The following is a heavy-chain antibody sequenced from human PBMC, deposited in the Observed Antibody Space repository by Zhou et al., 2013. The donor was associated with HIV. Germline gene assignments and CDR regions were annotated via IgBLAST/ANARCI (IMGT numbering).Heavy chain of an antibody. CDR1: EGTFSIYA. CDR3: ARAPVRGGGYSSSWYDF. D-gene: IGHD6-13*01. J-gene: IGHJ5*01. V-gene: IGHV1-69*13. Sequence: QVQLVQSGAEVKKPGSSVKVSCKASEGTFSIYAISWVRQAPGQGLEWMGRIIPIFGTANYAQKFQGRVTITADESTSTAYMELSSLRSEDTAVYYCARAPVRGGGYSSSWYDFWGQGTLVTVSS. CDR2: IIPIFGTA.